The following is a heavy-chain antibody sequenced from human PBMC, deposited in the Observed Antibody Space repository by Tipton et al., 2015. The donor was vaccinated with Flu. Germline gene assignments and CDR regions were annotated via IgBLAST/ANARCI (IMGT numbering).Heavy chain of an antibody. V-gene: IGHV4-31*03. J-gene: IGHJ5*02. CDR3: ARERGGSYLRWFDP. CDR2: IYYSGST. D-gene: IGHD1-26*01. Sequence: LRLSCTVSGGSISSGGYYWSWIRQHPGKGLEWIGYIYYSGSTYYNPSPKSRVTISVDTSKNQFSLKLSSVTAADTAVYYCARERGGSYLRWFDPWGQGTLVTVSS. CDR1: GGSISSGGYY.